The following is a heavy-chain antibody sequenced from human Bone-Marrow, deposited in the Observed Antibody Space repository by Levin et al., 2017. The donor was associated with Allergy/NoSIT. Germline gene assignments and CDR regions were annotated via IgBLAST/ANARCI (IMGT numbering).Heavy chain of an antibody. CDR3: AKRSGTATVNYYGMDV. CDR1: GFTFSSYG. V-gene: IGHV3-30*18. D-gene: IGHD5-24*01. Sequence: HPGGSLRLSCAASGFTFSSYGIHWVRQAPGTGLEWVAAISGSGNQKYYADSVKGRFTISRDNSRNTLDLQMNTLRPEDTAVYYCAKRSGTATVNYYGMDVWGQGTAVTVPS. J-gene: IGHJ6*02. CDR2: ISGSGNQK.